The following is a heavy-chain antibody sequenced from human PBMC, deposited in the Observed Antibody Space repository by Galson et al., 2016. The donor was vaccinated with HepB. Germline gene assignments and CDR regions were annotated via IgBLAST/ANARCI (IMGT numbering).Heavy chain of an antibody. V-gene: IGHV1-18*01. CDR1: TNYG. CDR3: ARITIFGVVEEYFQH. CDR2: ISAYNGNT. Sequence: TNYGISWVRQAPGQGLEWMGWISAYNGNTNYAQKFQGRVTMTTDTPTSTAYMELRSLRSDDTAVYYCARITIFGVVEEYFQHWGQGTLVTVSS. D-gene: IGHD3-3*01. J-gene: IGHJ1*01.